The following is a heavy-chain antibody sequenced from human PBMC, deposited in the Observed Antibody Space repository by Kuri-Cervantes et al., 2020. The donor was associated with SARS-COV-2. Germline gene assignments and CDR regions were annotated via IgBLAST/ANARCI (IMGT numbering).Heavy chain of an antibody. CDR3: ARNRPKTTGYFDY. CDR2: IYYSGST. CDR1: GGSISSYY. J-gene: IGHJ4*02. Sequence: GSLRLSCTVSGGSISSYYWSWIRQPPGKGLEWIGYIYYSGSTNYNPSLKSRVTISVDTSKNQFSLKLSSVTAADTAVYYCARNRPKTTGYFDYWGQGTLVTVSS. D-gene: IGHD4-11*01. V-gene: IGHV4-59*08.